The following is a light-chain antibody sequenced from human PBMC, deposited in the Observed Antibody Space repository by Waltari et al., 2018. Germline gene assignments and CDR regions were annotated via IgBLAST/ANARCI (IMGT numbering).Light chain of an antibody. Sequence: ELVLTQSPATLYLSPGERATLSCRASQSVGNFLAWYRQKPGQPPRHVIYDVSHRATGTPARFSGSGSVTDFTLTISTLQPEDFAFYFCQQRGNWAPLTFGGGTEVVIK. CDR2: DVS. CDR1: QSVGNF. J-gene: IGKJ4*01. V-gene: IGKV3-11*01. CDR3: QQRGNWAPLT.